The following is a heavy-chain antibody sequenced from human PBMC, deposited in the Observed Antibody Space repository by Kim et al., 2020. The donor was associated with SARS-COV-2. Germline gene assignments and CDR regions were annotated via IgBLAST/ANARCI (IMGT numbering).Heavy chain of an antibody. CDR2: IDTGGSSI. D-gene: IGHD3-16*01. J-gene: IGHJ2*01. V-gene: IGHV3-74*03. Sequence: GGSLRLSCAASGFTFSRIWMYWVRQAPGKGLVWISRIDTGGSSITYADSVKGRFTISRDNAKNTLHLQMNTLTAEDTAVYYCAKVGVDWYFDLWGRGTLVTDSS. CDR3: AKVGVDWYFDL. CDR1: GFTFSRIW.